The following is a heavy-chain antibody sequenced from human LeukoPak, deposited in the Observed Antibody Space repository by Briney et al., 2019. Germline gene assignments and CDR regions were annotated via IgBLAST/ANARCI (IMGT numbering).Heavy chain of an antibody. CDR1: GFTFGSYS. CDR2: ISSSSSTI. J-gene: IGHJ6*02. CDR3: ARAPITMVRGVISSRNYYYYGMDV. Sequence: GGPLRLSCAASGFTFGSYSMNWVRQAPGKGLEWVSYISSSSSTIYYADSVKGRFTISRDNAKNSLYLQMNSLRAEDTAVYYCARAPITMVRGVISSRNYYYYGMDVWGQGTTVTVSS. V-gene: IGHV3-48*01. D-gene: IGHD3-10*01.